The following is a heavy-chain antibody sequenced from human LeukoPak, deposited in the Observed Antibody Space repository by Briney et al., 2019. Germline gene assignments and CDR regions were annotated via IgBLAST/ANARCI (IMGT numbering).Heavy chain of an antibody. CDR2: VYHSGST. CDR3: ARSSGYLAFHI. D-gene: IGHD3-22*01. J-gene: IGHJ3*02. CDR1: GGSISSSYW. V-gene: IGHV4-4*02. Sequence: SGTLSLTCAVSGGSISSSYWWSWVRQPPGKGLEWIGEVYHSGSTNYSPSLKSRVTLSVDKSKNQFSLRLSSVTAADTAVYYCARSSGYLAFHIWGQGTVVTVSS.